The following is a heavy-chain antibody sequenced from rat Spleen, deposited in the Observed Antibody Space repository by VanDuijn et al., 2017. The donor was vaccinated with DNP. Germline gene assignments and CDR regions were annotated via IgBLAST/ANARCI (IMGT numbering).Heavy chain of an antibody. CDR2: VWIDGNT. Sequence: VQLVESGGGLVQPGRSLKLSCAASGFNFNDYWMGWVRQAPGKGLEWMGGVWIDGNTDYNSALKSRLSISRDISKSQVFLTMNSLQTEDTAIYFCTRGYGLWGQGVMVTVSS. CDR1: GFNFNDYW. V-gene: IGHV2-19*01. J-gene: IGHJ2*01. D-gene: IGHD4-1*01. CDR3: TRGYGL.